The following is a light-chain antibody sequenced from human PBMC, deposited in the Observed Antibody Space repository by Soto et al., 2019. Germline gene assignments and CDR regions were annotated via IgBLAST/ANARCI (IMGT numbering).Light chain of an antibody. CDR1: QSVSSN. J-gene: IGKJ1*01. Sequence: EIVMTQSPATLSVSPGERATLSCRASQSVSSNLAWYQQKPGQAPRLLIYGASTRATGIPARFSGSGSGTEVTLTISSLQSEDFAVYYCQQYNNWPPWTFGQGTMVEMK. V-gene: IGKV3-15*01. CDR3: QQYNNWPPWT. CDR2: GAS.